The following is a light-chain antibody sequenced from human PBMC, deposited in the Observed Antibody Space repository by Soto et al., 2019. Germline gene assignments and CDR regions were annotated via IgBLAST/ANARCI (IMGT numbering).Light chain of an antibody. CDR2: AAS. CDR3: QQSYSTPPLT. V-gene: IGKV1-39*01. Sequence: GDRVTITCRASQSISSYLNWYQQKPGKAPKLLIYAASSLQSGVPSRFSGSGSGTVFTLTISSLQPEDFATYYCQQSYSTPPLTFGGGTKVDIK. CDR1: QSISSY. J-gene: IGKJ4*01.